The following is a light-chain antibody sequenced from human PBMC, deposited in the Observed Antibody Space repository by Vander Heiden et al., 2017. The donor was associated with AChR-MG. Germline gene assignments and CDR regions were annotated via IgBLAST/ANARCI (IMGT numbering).Light chain of an antibody. CDR1: SSNIGKYY. V-gene: IGLV1-51*01. CDR3: GTWDSSLSDVV. Sequence: QSVLTQPPSVSAAPGQKVTISCSGSSSNIGKYYVSWYQQFPGAAPKLLIYDNDKRPSGIPDRFSGSKSGTSATLGITGLQTGDEADYYCGTWDSSLSDVVFGGGTKVTVL. CDR2: DND. J-gene: IGLJ2*01.